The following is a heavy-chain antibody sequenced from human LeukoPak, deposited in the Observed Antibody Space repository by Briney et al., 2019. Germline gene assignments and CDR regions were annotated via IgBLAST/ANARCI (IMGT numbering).Heavy chain of an antibody. V-gene: IGHV3-23*01. D-gene: IGHD1-14*01. CDR3: ARGSHSNKPSYYYMDV. CDR2: ISGSGGST. J-gene: IGHJ6*03. Sequence: PGGSLRLSCAASGFTFSSYAMSWVRQAPGKGLEWVSAISGSGGSTYYADSVKGRFTISRDNANNLLFLQMNSLRAEDTAVYYCARGSHSNKPSYYYMDVWGKGTTVTVSS. CDR1: GFTFSSYA.